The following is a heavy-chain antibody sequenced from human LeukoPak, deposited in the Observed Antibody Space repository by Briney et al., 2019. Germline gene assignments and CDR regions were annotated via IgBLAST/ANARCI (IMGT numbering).Heavy chain of an antibody. CDR3: ARVTVYSSSWGYFDY. V-gene: IGHV1-2*04. J-gene: IGHJ4*02. CDR1: GYTFTVYY. Sequence: ASVKVSCKASGYTFTVYYMHWVRQAPGQGLEWMGWINPNSGGTNYAQKFQGWVTMTRDTSISTAYMELSRLRSDDTAVYYCARVTVYSSSWGYFDYWGQGTLVTVSS. CDR2: INPNSGGT. D-gene: IGHD6-13*01.